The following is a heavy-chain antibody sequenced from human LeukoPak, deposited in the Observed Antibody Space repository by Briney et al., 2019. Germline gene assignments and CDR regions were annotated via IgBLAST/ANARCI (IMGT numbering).Heavy chain of an antibody. CDR1: GFTFSSYA. Sequence: GGSLRLSCSASGFTFSSYAMHWVRQAPGKGLEYVSAISSNGGSTYYADSVKGRFTISRDNSKNTLYLQMSSLRDEDTAVYYCVKDRSTRGFWNFGDYDPTGDYWGQGTLVTVSS. V-gene: IGHV3-64D*06. D-gene: IGHD4-17*01. CDR3: VKDRSTRGFWNFGDYDPTGDY. J-gene: IGHJ4*02. CDR2: ISSNGGST.